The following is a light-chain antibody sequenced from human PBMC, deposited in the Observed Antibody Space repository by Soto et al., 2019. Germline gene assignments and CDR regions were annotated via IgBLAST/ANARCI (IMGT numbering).Light chain of an antibody. V-gene: IGKV1-27*01. CDR3: QNYNRAPLT. J-gene: IGKJ1*01. CDR2: AAS. CDR1: QGIFND. Sequence: GDRVTITCRASQGIFNDLAWYQQKPGKVPKLLINAASTLQSGVPSRFSGSGSGTDFTLTISSLQPEDVATYYCQNYNRAPLTFGQGTKVEVE.